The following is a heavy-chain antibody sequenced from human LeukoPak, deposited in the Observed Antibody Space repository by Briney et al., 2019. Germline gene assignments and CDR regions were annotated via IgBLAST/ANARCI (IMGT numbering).Heavy chain of an antibody. CDR2: ISSSRSYI. D-gene: IGHD3-10*01. Sequence: PGGSLRLSCAASGFTFSSYSMNWVRQAPGKGLEWVSSISSSRSYIYYADSVKGRFTISRDNAKNSLYLQMNSLRAEDTAVYYCATTMDRGVIINGGNWFDPWGQGTLVTVSS. CDR1: GFTFSSYS. CDR3: ATTMDRGVIINGGNWFDP. V-gene: IGHV3-21*01. J-gene: IGHJ5*02.